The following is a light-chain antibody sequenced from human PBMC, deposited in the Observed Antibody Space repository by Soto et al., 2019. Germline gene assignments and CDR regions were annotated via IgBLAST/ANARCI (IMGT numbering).Light chain of an antibody. CDR2: AAS. CDR1: QDISNY. Sequence: DIQMTQSPSSLSASVGDRVTITCRASQDISNYLAWYQQKPGKVPKLLIYAASTFQSAVPSRFSGSGSGTDFTLTISSLQPEDVATYYCQQRTSWPTFGGGTKVEIK. J-gene: IGKJ4*01. CDR3: QQRTSWPT. V-gene: IGKV1-27*01.